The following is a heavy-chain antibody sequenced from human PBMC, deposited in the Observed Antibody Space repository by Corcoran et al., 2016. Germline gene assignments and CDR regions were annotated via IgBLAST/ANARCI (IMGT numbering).Heavy chain of an antibody. J-gene: IGHJ4*02. Sequence: EVQLVQSGAEVKKPGESLKISCKGSGYDFSSYWIGWVRQMPGKGLEWMGIIYPGDFDTIYSPSFQGQVTISVDRSLSTAYLQWNSLRASDTAIYYCAGRVWRGLNLGFDYFDYWGQGTLVTVSS. D-gene: IGHD3-10*01. CDR1: GYDFSSYW. CDR3: AGRVWRGLNLGFDYFDY. V-gene: IGHV5-51*01. CDR2: IYPGDFDT.